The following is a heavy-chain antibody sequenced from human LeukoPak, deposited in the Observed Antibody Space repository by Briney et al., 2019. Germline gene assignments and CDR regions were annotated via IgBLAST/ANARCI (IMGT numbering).Heavy chain of an antibody. CDR2: ISYVGSNK. J-gene: IGHJ4*02. Sequence: GRSLRLSCAASGFSFSSYAIHWVCQAPGKGRGRVAVISYVGSNKYYADSVQGQFTIFRDNSKSTLYLQMNSLRAEDTAMYYCARALCDNDRCSSYFDSWGQGTLVTVSS. D-gene: IGHD3-10*02. V-gene: IGHV3-30-3*01. CDR1: GFSFSSYA. CDR3: ARALCDNDRCSSYFDS.